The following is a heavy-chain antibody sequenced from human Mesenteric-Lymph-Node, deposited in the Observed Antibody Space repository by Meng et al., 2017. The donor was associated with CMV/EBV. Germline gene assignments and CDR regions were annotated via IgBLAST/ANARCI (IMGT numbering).Heavy chain of an antibody. CDR2: ISSSSSTI. D-gene: IGHD5-12*01. V-gene: IGHV3-48*04. Sequence: GESLKISCAASGFTFSSYSMNWVRQAPGKGLEWVSYISSSSSTIYYADSVKGRFTISRDNAKNSLYLQMNSLRAEDTAVYYCATAKDSGYVFPGYWGQGTLVTVSS. CDR3: ATAKDSGYVFPGY. J-gene: IGHJ4*02. CDR1: GFTFSSYS.